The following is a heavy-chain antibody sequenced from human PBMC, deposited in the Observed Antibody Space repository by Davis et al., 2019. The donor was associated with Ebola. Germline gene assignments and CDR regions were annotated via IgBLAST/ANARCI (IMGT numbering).Heavy chain of an antibody. CDR3: AREVTDYYYYMDV. CDR2: IWYDGSNK. V-gene: IGHV3-33*08. CDR1: GFTFSSYA. Sequence: GESLKISCSASGFTFSSYAMHWVRQAPGKGLEWVAVIWYDGSNKYYADSVKGRFTISRDNSKNTLYLQMNSLRAEDTAVYYCAREVTDYYYYMDVWGKGTTVTVSS. J-gene: IGHJ6*03. D-gene: IGHD4-11*01.